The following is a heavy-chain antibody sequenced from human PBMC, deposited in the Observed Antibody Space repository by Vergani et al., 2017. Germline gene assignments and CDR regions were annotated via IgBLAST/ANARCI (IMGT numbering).Heavy chain of an antibody. CDR3: ARAVRRMYYYDSSSYYYYYYSMDV. V-gene: IGHV1-69*13. D-gene: IGHD3-22*01. CDR2: IIPMFGTT. Sequence: QVQLVQSGAAVKKPGSSMKVSCKASGGTFSSYAISWVRQAPGQGLEWMGRIIPMFGTTHYAQKFQGRITITADESTSTAYMELSSLRSEDTAVYYCARAVRRMYYYDSSSYYYYYYSMDVWCQGTTVTVSS. J-gene: IGHJ6*02. CDR1: GGTFSSYA.